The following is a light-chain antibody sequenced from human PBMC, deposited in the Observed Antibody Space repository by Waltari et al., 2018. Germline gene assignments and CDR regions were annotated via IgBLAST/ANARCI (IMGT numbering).Light chain of an antibody. J-gene: IGKJ2*01. V-gene: IGKV1-39*01. Sequence: DIQITQSPSSLSTRVGDRVTISCRASQDITSYLNWYQQKAGKAPKLLITFGSTLQSGVSSRFSGSGSGTDFTLTITNVQPEDSAYYYCQLSYTTPHTFGQGTKVEIK. CDR2: FGS. CDR3: QLSYTTPHT. CDR1: QDITSY.